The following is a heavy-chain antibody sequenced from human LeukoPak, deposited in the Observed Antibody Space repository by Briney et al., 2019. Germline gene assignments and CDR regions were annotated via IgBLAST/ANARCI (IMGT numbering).Heavy chain of an antibody. V-gene: IGHV3-23*01. Sequence: PGGSLRLSCAAPGFTFSSYAMSWVRQAPGKGLEWVSAISGSGGSTYYADSVKGRFTISRDNSKNTLYLQMNSLRAEDTAVYYCAKDPSVVVTATLDCWGQGTLVTVSS. CDR1: GFTFSSYA. CDR3: AKDPSVVVTATLDC. J-gene: IGHJ4*02. CDR2: ISGSGGST. D-gene: IGHD2-21*02.